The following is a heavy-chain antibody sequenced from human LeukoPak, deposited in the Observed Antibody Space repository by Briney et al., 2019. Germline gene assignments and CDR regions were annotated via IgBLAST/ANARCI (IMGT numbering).Heavy chain of an antibody. V-gene: IGHV3-33*01. Sequence: PGGSLRLSCAASGFTFSSYGMHWVRQAPGKGLEGVAVIWYDGSNKYYADSVKGRFTISRDNSKNTLYLQMNSLRAEDTAVYYCARERGYSGRYYGMDVWGQGTTVTVSS. CDR3: ARERGYSGRYYGMDV. J-gene: IGHJ6*02. CDR1: GFTFSSYG. D-gene: IGHD5-12*01. CDR2: IWYDGSNK.